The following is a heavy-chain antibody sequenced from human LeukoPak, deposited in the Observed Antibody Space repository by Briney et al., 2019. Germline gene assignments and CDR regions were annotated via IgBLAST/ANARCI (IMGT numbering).Heavy chain of an antibody. J-gene: IGHJ6*02. CDR3: AKALRITIFGVVIDHYYYYGMDV. Sequence: GGSLRLSCAASGFTFDDYAMHWVRQAPGKGLERVSGISWNSGSIGYADSVKGRFTISRDNAKNSLYLQMNSLRAEDTALYYCAKALRITIFGVVIDHYYYYGMDVWGQGTTVTVSS. CDR1: GFTFDDYA. V-gene: IGHV3-9*01. D-gene: IGHD3-3*01. CDR2: ISWNSGSI.